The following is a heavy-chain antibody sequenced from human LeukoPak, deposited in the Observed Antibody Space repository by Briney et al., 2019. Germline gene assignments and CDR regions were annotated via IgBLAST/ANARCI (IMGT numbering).Heavy chain of an antibody. V-gene: IGHV3-21*01. D-gene: IGHD6-6*01. J-gene: IGHJ4*02. CDR2: ISNSSSYI. CDR1: GFTYSSHS. Sequence: PGWSLRLSCAASGFTYSSHSMNWVRQAPGKGLEWVSSISNSSSYIYYADSVKGRFTISRDNAKNSLYLQMNSLRAEDTAVYYCARDTHGGPYSSLFGDFDYWGQGTLVTVSS. CDR3: ARDTHGGPYSSLFGDFDY.